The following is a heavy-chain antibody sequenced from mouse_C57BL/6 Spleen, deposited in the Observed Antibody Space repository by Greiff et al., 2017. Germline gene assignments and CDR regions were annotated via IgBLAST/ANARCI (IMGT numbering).Heavy chain of an antibody. CDR3: ARGLMDY. CDR1: GFTFSSYA. J-gene: IGHJ4*01. V-gene: IGHV5-4*01. CDR2: ISDGGSYT. Sequence: EVQGVESGGGLVKPGGSLKLSCAASGFTFSSYAMSWVRQTPEKRLEWVATISDGGSYTYYPDNVKGRFTISRDNAKNNLYLQMSHLKSEDTAMYYCARGLMDYWGQGTSVTVSS.